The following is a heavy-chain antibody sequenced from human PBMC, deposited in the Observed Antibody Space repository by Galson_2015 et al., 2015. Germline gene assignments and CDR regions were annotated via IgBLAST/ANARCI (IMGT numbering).Heavy chain of an antibody. Sequence: SETLSLTCAVYGGSFSGYYWSWIRQPPGKGLGWIGEINHSGSTNYNPSLKSRVTISVDTSKNQFSLKLSSVTAADTAVYYCARPGGSIGTRGRRAFDIWGQGTMVTVSS. J-gene: IGHJ3*02. CDR3: ARPGGSIGTRGRRAFDI. CDR2: INHSGST. CDR1: GGSFSGYY. D-gene: IGHD1-1*01. V-gene: IGHV4-34*01.